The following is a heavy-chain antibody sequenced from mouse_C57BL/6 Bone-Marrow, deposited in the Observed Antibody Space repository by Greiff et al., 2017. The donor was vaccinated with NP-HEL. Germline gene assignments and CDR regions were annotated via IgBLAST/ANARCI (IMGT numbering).Heavy chain of an antibody. Sequence: VQLVESGAELARPGASVKLSCKASGYTFTSYGISWVKQRTGQGLEWIGEIYPRSGNTYYNEKFKGKATLTADKSSSTAYMELRSLTSEDSAVYFCARENYRRGYAMDYWGQGTSVTVSS. CDR3: ARENYRRGYAMDY. D-gene: IGHD2-1*01. J-gene: IGHJ4*01. CDR2: IYPRSGNT. V-gene: IGHV1-81*01. CDR1: GYTFTSYG.